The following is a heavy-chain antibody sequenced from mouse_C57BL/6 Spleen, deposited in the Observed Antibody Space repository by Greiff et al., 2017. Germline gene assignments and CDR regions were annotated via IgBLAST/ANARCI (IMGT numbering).Heavy chain of an antibody. CDR1: GFTFSDYY. CDR3: AREWDGGYFDV. CDR2: INYDGSST. V-gene: IGHV5-16*01. D-gene: IGHD4-1*01. Sequence: DVQLVESEGGLVQPGSSMKLSCTASGFTFSDYYMAWVRQVPEKGLEWVANINYDGSSTYYLDSLKSRFIISRDNAKNILYLQMSSLKSEDTATYYCAREWDGGYFDVWGTGTTVTVSS. J-gene: IGHJ1*03.